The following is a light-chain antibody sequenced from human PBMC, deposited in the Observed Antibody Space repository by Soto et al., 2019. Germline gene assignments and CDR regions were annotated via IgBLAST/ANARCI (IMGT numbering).Light chain of an antibody. Sequence: QSVLTQPPSVSGAPGQRVTISCTGSSSNIGAGYGVHWYQQLPGTAPKLLIYGNTNRPSGVPDRFSGSKSGTSASLAITGLQAEDEADYYCATWDYSLTGEVFGGGTKLTVL. V-gene: IGLV1-40*01. CDR1: SSNIGAGYG. CDR3: ATWDYSLTGEV. CDR2: GNT. J-gene: IGLJ2*01.